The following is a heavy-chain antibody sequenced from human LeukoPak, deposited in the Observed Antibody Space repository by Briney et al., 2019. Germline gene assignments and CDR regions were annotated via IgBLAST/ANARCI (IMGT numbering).Heavy chain of an antibody. CDR3: ARANWSYGMDV. CDR2: IYYSGST. V-gene: IGHV4-59*01. J-gene: IGHJ6*04. CDR1: GGSISSYY. D-gene: IGHD1-1*01. Sequence: SETLSLTCTDSGGSISSYYWSWIRQPPGKGLEWIGYIYYSGSTNYNPSLKSRVTISVDTSKNQFSLKLSSVTAADTAVYYCARANWSYGMDVWGKGTTVTVSS.